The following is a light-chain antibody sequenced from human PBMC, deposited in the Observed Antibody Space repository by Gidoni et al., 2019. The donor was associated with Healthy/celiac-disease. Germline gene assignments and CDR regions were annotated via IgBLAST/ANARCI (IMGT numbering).Light chain of an antibody. J-gene: IGLJ2*01. CDR2: DVS. CDR1: SNYVGGYNY. Sequence: QSALNQPASVSGSPGQSITISCTGPSNYVGGYNYVSWYQQHPGKAPKLMIYDVSNRPSGVSNRFSGSKSGNTASLSISGLQAEDESDYYCSSYTSSSTLGVFGGGTKLTVL. CDR3: SSYTSSSTLGV. V-gene: IGLV2-14*01.